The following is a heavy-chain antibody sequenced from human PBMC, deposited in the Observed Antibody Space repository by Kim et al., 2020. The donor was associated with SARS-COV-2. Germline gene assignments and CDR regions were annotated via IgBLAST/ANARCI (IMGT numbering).Heavy chain of an antibody. CDR2: ITGNDVIT. V-gene: IGHV3-23*01. CDR1: GFTFSAFA. D-gene: IGHD3-16*01. Sequence: GGSLRLSCAASGFTFSAFAISWVRQAPGKGLEWVSRITGNDVITYYAESVKGRFTISRDNSKNTLCLEMKSLEATATSYYSYANGPRAYCCPMDDWGQGT. J-gene: IGHJ6*02. CDR3: ANGPRAYCCPMDD.